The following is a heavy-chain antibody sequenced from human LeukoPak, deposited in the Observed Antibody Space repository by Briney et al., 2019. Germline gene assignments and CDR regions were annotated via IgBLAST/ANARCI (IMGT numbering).Heavy chain of an antibody. CDR2: ISSGSTYM. J-gene: IGHJ3*02. D-gene: IGHD6-6*01. CDR1: GFTFSSYS. CDR3: GSIGGRSKAAKGDAFDI. V-gene: IGHV3-21*01. Sequence: GGPLRLSCAASGFTFSSYSMNWVRQAPGKGLEWVSSISSGSTYMYYADSVKGRFTISRDNAQNSMYLQMNSLRAEDTAVYYCGSIGGRSKAAKGDAFDIWGQGTMVTVSS.